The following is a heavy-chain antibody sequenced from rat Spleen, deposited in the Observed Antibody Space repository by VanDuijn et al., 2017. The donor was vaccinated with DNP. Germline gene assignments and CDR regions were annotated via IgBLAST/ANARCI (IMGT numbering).Heavy chain of an antibody. Sequence: EVQLVESGGGLVQPGRSLKLSCAASGFIFSDHDMAWVRQAPAKGLEWVASISYEGSSSYYGDSVKGRFTMSRDNANGTLYLQMSSLRSEDTATYYCARQLGDFDYWGQGVMVTVSS. CDR2: ISYEGSSS. CDR1: GFIFSDHD. CDR3: ARQLGDFDY. V-gene: IGHV5-22*01. D-gene: IGHD5-1*01. J-gene: IGHJ2*01.